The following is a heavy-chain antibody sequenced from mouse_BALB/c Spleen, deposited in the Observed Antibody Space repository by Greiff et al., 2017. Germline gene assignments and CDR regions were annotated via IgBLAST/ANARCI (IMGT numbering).Heavy chain of an antibody. Sequence: EVKLQESGPSLVKPSQTLSLTCSVTGDSITSGYWNWIRKFPGNKLEYMGYISYSGSTYYNPSLKSRISITRDTSKNQYYLQLNSVTTEDTATYYCARDLRTRYAMDYWGQGTSVTVSS. J-gene: IGHJ4*01. D-gene: IGHD3-2*02. V-gene: IGHV3-8*02. CDR2: ISYSGST. CDR1: GDSITSGY. CDR3: ARDLRTRYAMDY.